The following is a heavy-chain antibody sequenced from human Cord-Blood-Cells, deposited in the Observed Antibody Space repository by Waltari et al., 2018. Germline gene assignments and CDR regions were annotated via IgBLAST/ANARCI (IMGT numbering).Heavy chain of an antibody. CDR1: GHSISSGYH. Sequence: QVQLQESGPGLVRPSETLSLTCAVSGHSISSGYHWGWIRQPPGKGLEWLGSIYHSGSTYYNPSLKSRVTISVDTSKNQFSLKLSSVTAADTAVYYCARESRSSFDYWGQGTLVTVSS. CDR2: IYHSGST. CDR3: ARESRSSFDY. D-gene: IGHD6-13*01. V-gene: IGHV4-38-2*02. J-gene: IGHJ4*02.